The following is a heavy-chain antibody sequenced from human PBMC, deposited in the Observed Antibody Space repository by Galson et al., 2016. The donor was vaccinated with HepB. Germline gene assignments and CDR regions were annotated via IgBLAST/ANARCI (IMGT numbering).Heavy chain of an antibody. V-gene: IGHV6-1*01. CDR1: GDSVPSINAA. D-gene: IGHD2-21*02. Sequence: CAISGDSVPSINAAWHWLRQSPSRGLEWLGRTYYRSKWYNDYATSLKGRIIITPDTSKNQFSLQLDSVSHEDTAVYYCASGTAYGSAFEIWGQGTLVTVSS. CDR2: TYYRSKWYN. CDR3: ASGTAYGSAFEI. J-gene: IGHJ3*02.